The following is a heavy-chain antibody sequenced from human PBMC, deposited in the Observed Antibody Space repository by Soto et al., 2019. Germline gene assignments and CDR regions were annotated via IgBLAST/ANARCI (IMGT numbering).Heavy chain of an antibody. D-gene: IGHD3-22*01. CDR3: ARQTDSYYTFDAFDI. J-gene: IGHJ3*02. CDR2: VYYSGSP. Sequence: QLQLQESGPGLLKPSETLSLTCTVSGGSLSSGSYYWVWIRQPPGKGLEWIGNVYYSGSPNYNPYPESPVTIAVETSKNRFSLKLSSVTAADPAVYYCARQTDSYYTFDAFDIWGQGTMVTVS. CDR1: GGSLSSGSYY. V-gene: IGHV4-39*01.